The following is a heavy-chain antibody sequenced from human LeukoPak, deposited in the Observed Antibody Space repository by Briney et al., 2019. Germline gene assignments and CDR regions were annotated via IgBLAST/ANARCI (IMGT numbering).Heavy chain of an antibody. D-gene: IGHD3-10*01. CDR1: GFTFSSYG. CDR3: ARDPLPRYYGSGIGAFDI. Sequence: PGGSLRLSCAASGFTFSSYGMNWVRQAPGKGLEWVSYISISSSTIYYADSVKGRFTISRDNAKKSLYLQMNSLRDEDTAVYYCARDPLPRYYGSGIGAFDIWGQGTMVTVSS. V-gene: IGHV3-48*02. J-gene: IGHJ3*02. CDR2: ISISSSTI.